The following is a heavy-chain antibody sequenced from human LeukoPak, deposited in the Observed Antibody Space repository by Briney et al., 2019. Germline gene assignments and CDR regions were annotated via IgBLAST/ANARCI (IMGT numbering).Heavy chain of an antibody. CDR2: INAGNGYT. J-gene: IGHJ4*02. CDR1: GYTFTMYA. CDR3: ARDSGVPKGGTILPFDY. V-gene: IGHV1-3*01. D-gene: IGHD3-9*01. Sequence: ASVKVSCKASGYTFTMYAIHWVRQAPGQRLEWTGWINAGNGYTKYSQKFQGRVTITRDTSASTTYMELSSLRSEDTAVYYCARDSGVPKGGTILPFDYWGQGTLVTVSS.